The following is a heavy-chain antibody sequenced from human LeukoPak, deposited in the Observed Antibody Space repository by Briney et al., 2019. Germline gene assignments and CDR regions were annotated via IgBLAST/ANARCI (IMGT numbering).Heavy chain of an antibody. V-gene: IGHV3-66*01. CDR1: GFTVSSNY. J-gene: IGHJ6*03. Sequence: PGGSLRLSCAASGFTVSSNYMSWVRQAPGKGLEWVSVIYSGGSTYYADSVKGRFTISRDNSKNTLYLQMNSLRAEDTAVYYCAKVKYYYGSGSYPLSYMDVWGKGTTVTVSS. CDR3: AKVKYYYGSGSYPLSYMDV. CDR2: IYSGGST. D-gene: IGHD3-10*01.